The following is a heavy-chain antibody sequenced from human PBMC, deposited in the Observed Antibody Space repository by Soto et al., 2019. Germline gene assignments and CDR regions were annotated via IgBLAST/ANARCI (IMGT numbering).Heavy chain of an antibody. CDR3: VRDGTKTLRDWFDP. D-gene: IGHD1-1*01. CDR1: GASISGFY. CDR2: IYATGTT. V-gene: IGHV4-4*07. Sequence: LSLTCTVSGASISGFYWSWIRKSAGKGLEWIGRIYATGTTDYNPSLKSRVMMSVDTSKKQFSLKLRSVTAADTAVYYCVRDGTKTLRDWFDPWGQGXSVTVYS. J-gene: IGHJ5*02.